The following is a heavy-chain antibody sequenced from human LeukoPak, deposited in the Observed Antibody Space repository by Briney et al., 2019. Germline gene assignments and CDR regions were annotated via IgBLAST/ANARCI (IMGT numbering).Heavy chain of an antibody. D-gene: IGHD2-8*01. J-gene: IGHJ3*02. CDR3: ARVNPLMAPGAFDI. CDR1: GFTFSSYW. CDR2: IKQDGSAK. Sequence: GGSLRLSCAASGFTFSSYWMTWVRQAPGKGLAWVANIKQDGSAKYYMDSVKGRFPISRDNAKNSMYLQMNSLGAEDTAVYYCARVNPLMAPGAFDIWGQGTMVAVSS. V-gene: IGHV3-7*01.